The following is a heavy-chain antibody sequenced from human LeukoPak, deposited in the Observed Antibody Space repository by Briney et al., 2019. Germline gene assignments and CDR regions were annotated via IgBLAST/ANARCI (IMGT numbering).Heavy chain of an antibody. V-gene: IGHV4-59*11. J-gene: IGHJ3*02. D-gene: IGHD3-3*01. Sequence: SETLSLTCAVYGGSFSGHYWSWIRQPPGKGLEWIGYVYYSGKTYYSSSLRSRVTISVDTSKNHFSLKLTSVTAADTAVYYCARVLEDVTAAGTEWFDMWGQGTMVTVSS. CDR3: ARVLEDVTAAGTEWFDM. CDR1: GGSFSGHY. CDR2: VYYSGKT.